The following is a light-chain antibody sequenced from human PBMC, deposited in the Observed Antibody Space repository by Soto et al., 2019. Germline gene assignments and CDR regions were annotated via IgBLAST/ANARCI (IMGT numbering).Light chain of an antibody. CDR3: QQSYSTPRRT. J-gene: IGKJ1*01. Sequence: DIQMTQSPSSLSASVGDRVTITCRASQSISSYLNWYQQKPGKAPKLLIYAASSLQSGVPSRFSCSGSGTEFTLTISSLQPEDFATYYCQQSYSTPRRTFGQGTKVEIK. V-gene: IGKV1-39*01. CDR1: QSISSY. CDR2: AAS.